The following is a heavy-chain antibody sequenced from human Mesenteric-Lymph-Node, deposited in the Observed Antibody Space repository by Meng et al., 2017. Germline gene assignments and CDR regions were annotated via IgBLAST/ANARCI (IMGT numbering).Heavy chain of an antibody. CDR3: ARDSCSGGSCYINLADY. J-gene: IGHJ4*02. Sequence: GGSLRLSCAASGFTFSGSAMHWVRQASGKGLEWVGRIRSKANSYATAYAASVKGRFTISRDNSKNTLYLQMNSLRAEDTAVYYCARDSCSGGSCYINLADYWGQGTLVTVSS. D-gene: IGHD2-15*01. CDR2: IRSKANSYAT. CDR1: GFTFSGSA. V-gene: IGHV3-73*01.